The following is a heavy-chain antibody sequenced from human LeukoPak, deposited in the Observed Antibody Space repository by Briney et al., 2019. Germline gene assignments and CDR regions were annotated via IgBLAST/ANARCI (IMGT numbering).Heavy chain of an antibody. CDR1: GFTFSSYA. Sequence: PAGSLRLSCAASGFTFSSYAMSWVRQAPGKGLEWVSGISGSDDSTYYADSGKGRFTHSRDNSRSTLFLQMNSLRVEDTAIYYCAKSPMRRGYYFDFWGQGTLVTVSS. D-gene: IGHD3-10*01. CDR3: AKSPMRRGYYFDF. V-gene: IGHV3-23*01. CDR2: ISGSDDST. J-gene: IGHJ4*02.